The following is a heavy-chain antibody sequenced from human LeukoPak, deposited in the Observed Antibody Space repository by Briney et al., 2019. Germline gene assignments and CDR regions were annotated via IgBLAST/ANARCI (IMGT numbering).Heavy chain of an antibody. D-gene: IGHD4-17*01. V-gene: IGHV1-69*04. J-gene: IGHJ3*02. CDR2: IIPILGIA. CDR1: GGTFSSYA. Sequence: SVKVSCKASGGTFSSYAISWVRQAPGQGLEWMGRIIPILGIANYAQKFQGRVTITADKSTSTAYMELSSLRSEDTAVYYCARASNDYGTYHDAFDIWGQGTMVTVSS. CDR3: ARASNDYGTYHDAFDI.